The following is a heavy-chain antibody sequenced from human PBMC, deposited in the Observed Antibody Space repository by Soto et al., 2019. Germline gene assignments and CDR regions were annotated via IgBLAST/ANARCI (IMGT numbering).Heavy chain of an antibody. Sequence: LVKVSCKASGGTFSSYTISGVRQAPGQGLEWMGRIIPILGIANYAQKFQGRVTITADKSTSTAYMELSSLRSEDTAVYYCARESGYSGYDYWGNFDYWGQGTLVTVSS. CDR2: IIPILGIA. D-gene: IGHD5-12*01. J-gene: IGHJ4*02. V-gene: IGHV1-69*04. CDR3: ARESGYSGYDYWGNFDY. CDR1: GGTFSSYT.